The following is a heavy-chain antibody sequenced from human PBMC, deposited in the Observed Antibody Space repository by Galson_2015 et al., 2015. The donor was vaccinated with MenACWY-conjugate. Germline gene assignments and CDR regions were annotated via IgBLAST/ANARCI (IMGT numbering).Heavy chain of an antibody. CDR3: ARMHIVLDATDAFDI. J-gene: IGHJ3*02. CDR1: GFSLSTYGMC. Sequence: PALVKPTQTLTLTCTFPGFSLSTYGMCIYWVRQPPGKALEWLARVDWGGNKYYTTPLKTRLTISKDTSTNQVVLTMTNVDPVDTATYYWARMHIVLDATDAFDIWGQGTMVTVSS. D-gene: IGHD3-22*01. CDR2: VDWGGNK. V-gene: IGHV2-70*11.